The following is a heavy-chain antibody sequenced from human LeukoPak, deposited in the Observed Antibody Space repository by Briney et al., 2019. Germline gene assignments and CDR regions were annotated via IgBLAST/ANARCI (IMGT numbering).Heavy chain of an antibody. V-gene: IGHV1-2*02. Sequence: ASVKVSCKASGYTFTDYYMHWVRQAPGQGLEWMGWINPNSGGTNYAQKFQGRVTMTRDTSISTAYMELSRLRSDDTAVYYCARDAYNDFWSGYSFGSYYYYYYGMDVWGQGTTVTVSS. J-gene: IGHJ6*02. D-gene: IGHD3-3*01. CDR3: ARDAYNDFWSGYSFGSYYYYYYGMDV. CDR1: GYTFTDYY. CDR2: INPNSGGT.